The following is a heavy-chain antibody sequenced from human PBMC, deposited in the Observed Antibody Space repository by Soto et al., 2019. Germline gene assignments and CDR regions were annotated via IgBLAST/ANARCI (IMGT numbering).Heavy chain of an antibody. J-gene: IGHJ4*02. CDR3: ARDGQYALRFLEWLSYFDY. CDR1: GFTFSSYG. V-gene: IGHV3-33*01. CDR2: IWYDGSNK. D-gene: IGHD3-3*01. Sequence: QVQLVESGGGVVQPGRSLRLSCAASGFTFSSYGMHWVRQAPGKGLEWVAVIWYDGSNKYYADSVKGRFTISRDNSKNTLYLQMNSLRAEDTAVYYCARDGQYALRFLEWLSYFDYWGQGTLVTVSS.